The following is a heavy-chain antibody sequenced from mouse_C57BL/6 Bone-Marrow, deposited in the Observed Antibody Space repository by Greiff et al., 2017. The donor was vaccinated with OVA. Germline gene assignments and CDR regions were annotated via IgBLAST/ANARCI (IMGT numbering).Heavy chain of an antibody. D-gene: IGHD2-4*01. Sequence: VQLQESGPGLVAPSQSLSITCTVSGFSLTSYGVHWVRQPPGKGLEWLVVIWSDGSTTYNSALKSRLSISKDNSKSQVFLKMNSLQTDDTAMYYCARHTLYDYDGYYYAMDYWGQGTSVTVSS. CDR1: GFSLTSYG. V-gene: IGHV2-6-1*01. CDR3: ARHTLYDYDGYYYAMDY. CDR2: IWSDGST. J-gene: IGHJ4*01.